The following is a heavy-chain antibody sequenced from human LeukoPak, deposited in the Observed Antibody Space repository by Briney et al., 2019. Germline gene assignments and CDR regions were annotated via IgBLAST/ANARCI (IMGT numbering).Heavy chain of an antibody. Sequence: SETLSLTCTVSGGSISSSSYYWGWIRQPPGKGLEWIGSICYSGSTYYNPSLKSRVTISVDTSKNQFSLKLSSVTAADTAVYYCARGIIAFDPWGQGTLVTVSS. V-gene: IGHV4-39*07. D-gene: IGHD2-15*01. J-gene: IGHJ5*02. CDR1: GGSISSSSYY. CDR3: ARGIIAFDP. CDR2: ICYSGST.